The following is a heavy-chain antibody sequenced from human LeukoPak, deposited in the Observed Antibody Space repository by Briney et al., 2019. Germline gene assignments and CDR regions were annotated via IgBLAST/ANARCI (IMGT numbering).Heavy chain of an antibody. V-gene: IGHV1-46*01. CDR3: AREYYDSSGYYFYVDY. D-gene: IGHD3-22*01. CDR1: GYTFTSYY. Sequence: ASVKVSCKASGYTFTSYYMHWVRQAPGQGLEWMGIINPSGGSTSYAQKFQGRVTMTRDTSTSTVYMELSSLRSEDTAVYYCAREYYDSSGYYFYVDYWGHGTLVTVSS. CDR2: INPSGGST. J-gene: IGHJ4*01.